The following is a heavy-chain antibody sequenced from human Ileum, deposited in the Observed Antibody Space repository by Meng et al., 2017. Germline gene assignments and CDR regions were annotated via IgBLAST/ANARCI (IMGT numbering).Heavy chain of an antibody. CDR3: ARDPAYGASDI. J-gene: IGHJ3*02. CDR2: MNQDESVK. CDR1: GFTFSNSW. D-gene: IGHD2-21*01. Sequence: GESLKISCAASGFTFSNSWMAWLRQAPGKGLELVANMNQDESVKNYVDSVKGRFAISRDNAKNSLYLQLNSLRAEDTALYYCARDPAYGASDIWGQGTMVTVSS. V-gene: IGHV3-7*01.